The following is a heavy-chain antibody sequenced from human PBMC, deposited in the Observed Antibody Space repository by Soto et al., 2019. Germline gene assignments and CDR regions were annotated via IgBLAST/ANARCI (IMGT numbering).Heavy chain of an antibody. Sequence: GESLKISCKVSGYSFSIYWIAWVRHMPGKGLEWMGIIYPGDSDTRYSPSFQGQVTISADKSINTAYLQWSSLKASDTAMYYCARLAPIYHDISGLDNWGQGTLVTVSS. V-gene: IGHV5-51*01. J-gene: IGHJ4*02. D-gene: IGHD5-12*01. CDR3: ARLAPIYHDISGLDN. CDR1: GYSFSIYW. CDR2: IYPGDSDT.